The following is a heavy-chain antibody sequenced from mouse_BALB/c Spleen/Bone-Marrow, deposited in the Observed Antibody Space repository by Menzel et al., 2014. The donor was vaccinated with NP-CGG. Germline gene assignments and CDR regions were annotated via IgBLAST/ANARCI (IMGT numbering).Heavy chain of an antibody. D-gene: IGHD2-13*01. V-gene: IGHV5-12-2*01. CDR2: ISNGGGST. Sequence: EVKLMESGGGLVQPGGSLKISCAASGFTFSSYIMSWVRQTPEKRLEWVAYISNGGGSTYYPDTVKGRFTISRDNAKNTLYLQMISLKSEDTAMYYCARQGVYYGETYYAMDYWGQGTSVTVSS. CDR3: ARQGVYYGETYYAMDY. CDR1: GFTFSSYI. J-gene: IGHJ4*01.